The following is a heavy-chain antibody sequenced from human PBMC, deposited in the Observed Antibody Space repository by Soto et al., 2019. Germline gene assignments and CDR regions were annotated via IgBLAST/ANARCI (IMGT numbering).Heavy chain of an antibody. CDR3: AKDPQSGSLNWLDT. CDR1: GFTFSSYA. V-gene: IGHV3-23*01. D-gene: IGHD4-4*01. J-gene: IGHJ5*02. CDR2: LSGSGGST. Sequence: GGSLRLSCAASGFTFSSYAMSWVRQAPGKGLEWVSALSGSGGSTYYADCVKGRFTISRDNSKNTLELQKNRLRAEDTAVYYCAKDPQSGSLNWLDTWGQGTLVAGSS.